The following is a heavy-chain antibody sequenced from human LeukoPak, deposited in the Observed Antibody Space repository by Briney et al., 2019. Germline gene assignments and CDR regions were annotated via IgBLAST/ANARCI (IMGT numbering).Heavy chain of an antibody. CDR3: ARGSNWGGGDY. V-gene: IGHV3-48*01. J-gene: IGHJ4*02. CDR1: GFTFSSYS. CDR2: ISSSSSTI. Sequence: GGSLRLSCAASGFTFSSYSMNWVRQAPGKGLEWVSYISSSSSTIYYADSVEGRFTISRDNAKNSLYLQMNSLRAEDTAVYYCARGSNWGGGDYWGQGTLVTVSS. D-gene: IGHD7-27*01.